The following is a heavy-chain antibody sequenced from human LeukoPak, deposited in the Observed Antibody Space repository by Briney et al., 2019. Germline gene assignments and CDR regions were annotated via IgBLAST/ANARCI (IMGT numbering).Heavy chain of an antibody. CDR1: GGSFSGYY. CDR3: ARGGSLDYDLNWFDP. CDR2: INHSGST. V-gene: IGHV4-34*01. J-gene: IGHJ5*02. Sequence: PSETLSLTCAVYGGSFSGYYWSWIRQPPGKGLEWIGEINHSGSTNYDPSLKSRVTISVDTSKNQFSLKLSSVTAADTAVYYCARGGSLDYDLNWFDPWGQGTLVTVSS. D-gene: IGHD3-3*01.